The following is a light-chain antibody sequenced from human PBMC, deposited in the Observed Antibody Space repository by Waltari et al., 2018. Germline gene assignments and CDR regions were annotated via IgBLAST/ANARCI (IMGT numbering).Light chain of an antibody. J-gene: IGLJ2*01. CDR2: SNN. V-gene: IGLV1-44*01. Sequence: QSVLTKPPSASGTPGQRVTISCSGSSSNIGSNTVNRYQQLPGTAPKLLIYSNNQRPSGVPDRFSGSKSGTSASLAISGLQSEDEADYYCAAWDDSLNGVVFGGGTKLTVL. CDR1: SSNIGSNT. CDR3: AAWDDSLNGVV.